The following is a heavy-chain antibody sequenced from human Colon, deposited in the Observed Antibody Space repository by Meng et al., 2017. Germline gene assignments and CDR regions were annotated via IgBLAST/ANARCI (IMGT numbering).Heavy chain of an antibody. Sequence: GLVVVSGGGFVDPGGSLKLSFAVSGLTFSDSYMTWIRQAPGKGLEWVSYTHGNTVYYADSVKGRFTISRDNAKNSLYLQMNSLRAGDTAVYYCARGWLANWGQGTLVTVSS. CDR3: ARGWLAN. J-gene: IGHJ4*02. D-gene: IGHD6-19*01. CDR2: THGNTV. V-gene: IGHV3-11*01. CDR1: GLTFSDSY.